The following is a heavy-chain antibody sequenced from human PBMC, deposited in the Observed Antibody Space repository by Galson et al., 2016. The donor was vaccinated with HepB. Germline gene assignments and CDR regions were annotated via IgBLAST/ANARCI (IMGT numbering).Heavy chain of an antibody. J-gene: IGHJ5*02. CDR3: ARGRSFHYGSESYWRSITRYNWFDP. Sequence: SETLSLTCAVNGGSFSGYYWTWIRQSPGKGLEWIGEINHSGITNDNPSLKSRVTISVDTSKKQFSLNLSSVTAADTAVYYCARGRSFHYGSESYWRSITRYNWFDPWGQGTLVTVSS. V-gene: IGHV4-34*01. CDR2: INHSGIT. D-gene: IGHD3-10*01. CDR1: GGSFSGYY.